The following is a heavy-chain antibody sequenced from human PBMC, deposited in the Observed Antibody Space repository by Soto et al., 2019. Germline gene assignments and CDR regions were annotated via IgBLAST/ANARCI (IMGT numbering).Heavy chain of an antibody. Sequence: EVQLVESGGGLVQTGRSLRLSCAASGFTFDDYAMHWVRQAPGKGLEWVSGISWNSGSIGYADSVKGRFTSSRDNVKNSRYLKRNSRRAVDTALDYCGRSDCSSTSCRPRYYWGQGSLVTVSS. CDR2: ISWNSGSI. J-gene: IGHJ4*02. CDR3: GRSDCSSTSCRPRYY. CDR1: GFTFDDYA. D-gene: IGHD2-2*01. V-gene: IGHV3-9*01.